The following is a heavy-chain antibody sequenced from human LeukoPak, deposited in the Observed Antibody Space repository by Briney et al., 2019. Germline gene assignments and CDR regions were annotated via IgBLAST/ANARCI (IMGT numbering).Heavy chain of an antibody. V-gene: IGHV3-21*01. CDR1: GFTVSSNY. CDR2: ISSSSSYI. J-gene: IGHJ4*02. D-gene: IGHD6-19*01. Sequence: GGSLRLSCAASGFTVSSNYMSWVRQAPGKGLEWVSSISSSSSYIYYAGSVKGRFTISRDNAKNSLYLQMNSLRAEDTAVYYCASLYSSGWYFGYWGQGTLVTVSS. CDR3: ASLYSSGWYFGY.